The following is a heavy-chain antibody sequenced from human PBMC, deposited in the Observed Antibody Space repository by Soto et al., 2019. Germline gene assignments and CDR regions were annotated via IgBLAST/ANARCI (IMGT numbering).Heavy chain of an antibody. Sequence: EVRLVESGGGLVQPGGSLRLSCAASGFIFSSYNLNWVRQAAGKGLEWVSYIGSSGNTIYYSDSVKGRFTFSRDNGKNSLFLQMNSLREEDTAVYYCARDRGVGTPDSFDIWGQGTMVTVSS. J-gene: IGHJ3*02. CDR2: IGSSGNTI. CDR1: GFIFSSYN. V-gene: IGHV3-48*02. CDR3: ARDRGVGTPDSFDI. D-gene: IGHD3-3*01.